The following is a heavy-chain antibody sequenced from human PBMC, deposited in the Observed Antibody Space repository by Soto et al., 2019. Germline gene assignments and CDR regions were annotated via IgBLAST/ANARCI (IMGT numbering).Heavy chain of an antibody. CDR2: IFNSENT. V-gene: IGHV4-30-4*01. D-gene: IGHD6-25*01. CDR1: GETFSSGYYY. J-gene: IGHJ3*01. CDR3: AGEPKGGPAAGAFDL. Sequence: PSETLYLTCTVSGETFSSGYYYSPWVKKPPGKGLEWIGFIFNSENTYYNPSRKSRITLSIDTSKNQFSLHLNSVTAADTAVYSCAGEPKGGPAAGAFDLWGQGTMVTVSS.